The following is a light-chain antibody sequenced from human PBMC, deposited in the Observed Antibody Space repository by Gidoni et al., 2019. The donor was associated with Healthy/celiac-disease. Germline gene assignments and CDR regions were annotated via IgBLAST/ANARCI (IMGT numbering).Light chain of an antibody. CDR2: GAS. J-gene: IGKJ2*01. V-gene: IGKV3-15*01. CDR1: QSVSIN. CDR3: QQYNNWPPMYT. Sequence: EIVMTQSPAPLSVSPGERATLSCRASQSVSINLAWYQQKPGQAPRLLIYGASTRATGIPARFSGSGSGTEFTLTISSLQSEDFAVYYCQQYNNWPPMYTFGQGTKLEIK.